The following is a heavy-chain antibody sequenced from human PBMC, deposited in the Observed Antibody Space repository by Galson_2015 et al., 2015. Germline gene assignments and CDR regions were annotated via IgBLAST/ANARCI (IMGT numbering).Heavy chain of an antibody. CDR2: INVGNENT. D-gene: IGHD1-26*01. J-gene: IGHJ4*02. V-gene: IGHV1-3*01. CDR3: ARDHSDSGNDPPYYFDY. Sequence: SVKVSCKASGYTFSSYGMHWVRQAPGQRLEWMGWINVGNENTKFPQKFQGRVTITRDTSASTAYIELSSLRSEDTAVYYCARDHSDSGNDPPYYFDYWGQGTLVTVSS. CDR1: GYTFSSYG.